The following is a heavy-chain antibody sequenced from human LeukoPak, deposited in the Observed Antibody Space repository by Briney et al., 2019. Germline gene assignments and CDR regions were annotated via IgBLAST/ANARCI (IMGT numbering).Heavy chain of an antibody. CDR1: GFTFSSYA. D-gene: IGHD6-13*01. J-gene: IGHJ4*02. CDR2: ISYDGSNK. Sequence: GGSLRLSCAASGFTFSSYAMHWVRQAPGKGLEWVAVISYDGSNKYYADSVKGRFTISRDNSKNTLYLQMNSLRAEDTAVYYCARVAGYSSSWYVFGYWGQGTLVTVSS. CDR3: ARVAGYSSSWYVFGY. V-gene: IGHV3-30-3*01.